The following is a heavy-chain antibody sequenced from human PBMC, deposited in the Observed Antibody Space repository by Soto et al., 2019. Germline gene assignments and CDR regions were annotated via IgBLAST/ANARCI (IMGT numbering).Heavy chain of an antibody. CDR3: ARERDYSGSYPFDY. Sequence: ASVKVSCKASGYTFTGYYMHWVRQAPGQGLEWMGWINPNSGGTNYAQKFQGWVTMTRDTSISTAYMELSRLRSDDTAVYYCARERDYSGSYPFDYWGQGTLVTVSS. V-gene: IGHV1-2*04. D-gene: IGHD1-26*01. CDR1: GYTFTGYY. CDR2: INPNSGGT. J-gene: IGHJ4*02.